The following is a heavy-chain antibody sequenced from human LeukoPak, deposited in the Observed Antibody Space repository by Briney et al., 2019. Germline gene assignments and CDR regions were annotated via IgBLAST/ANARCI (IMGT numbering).Heavy chain of an antibody. D-gene: IGHD3-16*01. Sequence: PSETLSLTCTVSGGSISSYYWSWIRQPPGKGLEWIGYIYYSGSTNYNPSLKSRVTISVDTSKNQFSLKLSSVTAADTAVYYCAREVGGDGDYFDYWGQGTLVTVSS. J-gene: IGHJ4*02. CDR2: IYYSGST. V-gene: IGHV4-59*12. CDR3: AREVGGDGDYFDY. CDR1: GGSISSYY.